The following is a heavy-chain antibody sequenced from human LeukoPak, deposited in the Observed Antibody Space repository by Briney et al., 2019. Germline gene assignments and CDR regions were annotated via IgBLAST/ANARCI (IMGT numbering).Heavy chain of an antibody. CDR2: IGTAGDT. J-gene: IGHJ4*02. V-gene: IGHV3-13*01. CDR3: ARSSGYYYGSGSYYIPFDY. Sequence: GGSLRLSCAAPGFTFSSYGMHWVRQATGKGLEWVSAIGTAGDTYYPGSVKGRFTISRENAKNSLYLQMNSLRAGDTAVYYCARSSGYYYGSGSYYIPFDYWGQGTLVTVSS. D-gene: IGHD3-10*01. CDR1: GFTFSSYG.